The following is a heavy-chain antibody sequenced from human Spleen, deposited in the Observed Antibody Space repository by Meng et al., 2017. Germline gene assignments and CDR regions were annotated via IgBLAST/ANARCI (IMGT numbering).Heavy chain of an antibody. J-gene: IGHJ4*02. CDR3: ARDEDISAAGKLFGDY. V-gene: IGHV1-2*06. Sequence: ASVKVSCKASGYTFPDYWLHWVRRAPGQGLEWMGRINPKSGDTHYAQRFQGRVTMTGDTSISTAYMELSGLRSDDTAMYYCARDEDISAAGKLFGDYWGQGILV. D-gene: IGHD6-13*01. CDR2: INPKSGDT. CDR1: GYTFPDYW.